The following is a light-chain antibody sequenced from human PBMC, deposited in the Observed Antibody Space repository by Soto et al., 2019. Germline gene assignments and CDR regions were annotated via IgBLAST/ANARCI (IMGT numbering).Light chain of an antibody. CDR2: DVS. CDR3: SSYTSSTTLV. J-gene: IGLJ2*01. V-gene: IGLV2-14*01. CDR1: SSDVGGYNY. Sequence: QSVLTQPASVSGSPGQSITISCTGTSSDVGGYNYVSWYQQHPGKAPKLMIYDVSTRPSGVSNRFSGSKSGNTASLTISGLQAEDEADYYCSSYTSSTTLVFGGGTKLTVL.